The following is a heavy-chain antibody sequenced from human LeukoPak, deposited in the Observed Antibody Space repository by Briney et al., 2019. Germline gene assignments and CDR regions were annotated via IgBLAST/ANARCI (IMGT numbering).Heavy chain of an antibody. CDR3: ARHVMSSGWHFDC. J-gene: IGHJ4*02. Sequence: PSETLSLTCTVSGGSISTTYYWGLIRQPPGKGLEWIGSIYYSGSTYYNPSLKSRVTISVDTSKNQFSLELSSVTAADTAEYFCARHVMSSGWHFDCWGQGTLVTVSS. CDR2: IYYSGST. CDR1: GGSISTTYY. V-gene: IGHV4-39*01. D-gene: IGHD6-19*01.